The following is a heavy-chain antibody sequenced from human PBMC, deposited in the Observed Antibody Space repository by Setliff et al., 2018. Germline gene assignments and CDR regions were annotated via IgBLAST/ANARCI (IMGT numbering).Heavy chain of an antibody. Sequence: KASETLSLTCTVSGASLNSGTYYWGWIRQPPGKGLEWIGRIYYRGDTYYNASLKGRLTISVDTAQNQFSLRLTSVTAADTAVYYCARMSGFQYIDVWDKGTTVTVSS. CDR1: GASLNSGTYY. D-gene: IGHD3-3*01. CDR2: IYYRGDT. J-gene: IGHJ6*03. CDR3: ARMSGFQYIDV. V-gene: IGHV4-39*01.